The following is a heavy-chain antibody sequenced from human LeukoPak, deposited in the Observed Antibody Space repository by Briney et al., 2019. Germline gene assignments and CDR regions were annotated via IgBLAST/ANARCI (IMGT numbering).Heavy chain of an antibody. CDR2: ISDTGGQT. D-gene: IGHD2-21*02. J-gene: IGHJ3*02. CDR3: AKEEVTTDAFDI. Sequence: GGSLRLSCAASGFTFSICSMNWFRQAPGKGLEWVSTISDTGGQTSYADSVKGRFTISRDNSKYTLYLRLNSLRPEDTAVYYCAKEEVTTDAFDIWGQGTMVTVSS. V-gene: IGHV3-23*01. CDR1: GFTFSICS.